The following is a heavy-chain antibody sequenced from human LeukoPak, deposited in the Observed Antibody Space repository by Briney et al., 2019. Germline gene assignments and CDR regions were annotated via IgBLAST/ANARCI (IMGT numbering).Heavy chain of an antibody. J-gene: IGHJ5*02. CDR1: GFTVSTNF. CDR3: AKDLRNWNDVRFDP. CDR2: IYSGGST. D-gene: IGHD1-1*01. Sequence: PGGSLRLSCAASGFTVSTNFMSWVRQAPGKGLEWVSVIYSGGSTYYADSVKGRFTISRDNSKNTLYLQMNSLRAEDTAVYYCAKDLRNWNDVRFDPWGQGTLVTVSS. V-gene: IGHV3-53*05.